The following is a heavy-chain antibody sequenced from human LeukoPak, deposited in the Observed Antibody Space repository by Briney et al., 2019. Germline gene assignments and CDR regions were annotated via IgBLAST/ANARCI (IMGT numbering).Heavy chain of an antibody. CDR3: ARDGGGDIVVPFAFDI. V-gene: IGHV3-7*05. CDR1: GFTFSNYW. J-gene: IGHJ3*02. D-gene: IGHD2-15*01. CDR2: INQDGSEK. Sequence: LGGSPRLSCAASGFTFSNYWMSWVRQAPGKGLEWVAHINQDGSEKYYVDSVKGRFTISRDNAKNSLYLQMNSLRAEDTAVYYCARDGGGDIVVPFAFDIWGQGTLDSVSS.